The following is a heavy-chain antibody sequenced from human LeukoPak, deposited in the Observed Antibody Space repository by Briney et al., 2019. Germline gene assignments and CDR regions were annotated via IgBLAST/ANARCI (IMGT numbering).Heavy chain of an antibody. CDR2: IKRIIDGGTT. CDR1: GFTFSNTW. V-gene: IGHV3-15*01. Sequence: PGGSLRLSRAASGFTFSNTWMNWVRQAPGKGLDWDGRIKRIIDGGTTDYAAPVKGRFTVSRDDSINTLYLQMNSVKNEDTGEYYCDAQGGSGDLRDWGQGSLVTVSS. D-gene: IGHD4-17*01. CDR3: DAQGGSGDLRD. J-gene: IGHJ4*02.